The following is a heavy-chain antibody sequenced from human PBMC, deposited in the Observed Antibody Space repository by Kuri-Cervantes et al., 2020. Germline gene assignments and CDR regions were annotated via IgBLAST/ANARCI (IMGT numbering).Heavy chain of an antibody. Sequence: ASVKVSCKTSGFTFTIYGISWVRQAPGQGLEWMGWISAYNGNTNYAQKLQGRVTMTTDTSTSTVYMELRSLRSDDTAVYYCARDSGWPFDDWGQGTVVTVSS. CDR2: ISAYNGNT. D-gene: IGHD6-19*01. J-gene: IGHJ4*02. CDR1: GFTFTIYG. CDR3: ARDSGWPFDD. V-gene: IGHV1-18*01.